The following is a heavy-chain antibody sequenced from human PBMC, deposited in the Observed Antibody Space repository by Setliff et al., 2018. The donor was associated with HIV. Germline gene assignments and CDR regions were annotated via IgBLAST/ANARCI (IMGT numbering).Heavy chain of an antibody. J-gene: IGHJ3*01. CDR3: TRGSTYAFD. CDR2: INTGRGNI. V-gene: IGHV1-3*03. D-gene: IGHD2-2*01. CDR1: GYTFTDYA. Sequence: ASVKVSCKAFGYTFTDYAVHWVRQAPGQGLEWMGWINTGRGNIKYSQDFQGRITFTRDTSASTAYLELGSLRSDDMAVYYCTRGSTYAFD.